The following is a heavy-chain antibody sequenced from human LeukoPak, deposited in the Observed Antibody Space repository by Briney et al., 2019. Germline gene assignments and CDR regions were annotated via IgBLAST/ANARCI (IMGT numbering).Heavy chain of an antibody. CDR2: FDPEDGET. CDR3: ATDIRYYGGKSREDY. Sequence: ASVKVSCKASGYTFTSYYMHWVRQAPGKGLEWMGGFDPEDGETIYAQKFQGRVTMTEDTSTDTAYMELSSLRSEDTAVYYCATDIRYYGGKSREDYWGQGTLVTVSS. J-gene: IGHJ4*02. V-gene: IGHV1-24*01. CDR1: GYTFTSYY. D-gene: IGHD4-23*01.